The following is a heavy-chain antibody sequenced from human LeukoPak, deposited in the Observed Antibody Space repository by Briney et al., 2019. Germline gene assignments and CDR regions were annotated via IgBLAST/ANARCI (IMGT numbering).Heavy chain of an antibody. CDR3: AKGYYYGSGTVDY. V-gene: IGHV3-30*18. CDR1: GFTFSSYG. J-gene: IGHJ4*02. Sequence: GGSLRLSCAASGFTFSSYGMHWVRQAPGKGLEWVAVISYDGSNKYYADSVKGRFTISRDNSKNTLYLQMNSLRAEDTAVYYCAKGYYYGSGTVDYWGQGTLVTVSS. D-gene: IGHD3-10*01. CDR2: ISYDGSNK.